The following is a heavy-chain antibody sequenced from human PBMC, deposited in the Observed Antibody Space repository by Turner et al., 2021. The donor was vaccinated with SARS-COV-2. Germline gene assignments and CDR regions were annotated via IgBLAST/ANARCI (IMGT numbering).Heavy chain of an antibody. D-gene: IGHD4-17*01. CDR3: TLCLGCVDDYGDYNWWFDS. V-gene: IGHV1-2*04. CDR1: RYIFTAYY. Sequence: QAQLVQSGAEVKEPGTAVKVSCRASRYIFTAYYMHWVRQSPGQGLEWMGWINLDSGGINYAQNFQAYVTMTSDTSISTAYIVLNRLTSDDTAVYYCTLCLGCVDDYGDYNWWFDSWCQGTLVTVSS. CDR2: INLDSGGI. J-gene: IGHJ5*01.